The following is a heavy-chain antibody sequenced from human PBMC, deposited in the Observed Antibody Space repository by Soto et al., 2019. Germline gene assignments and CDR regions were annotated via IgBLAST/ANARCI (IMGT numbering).Heavy chain of an antibody. D-gene: IGHD3-10*01. CDR3: AREISVRGGNFDY. J-gene: IGHJ4*02. V-gene: IGHV3-21*01. CDR1: GFTFSSYS. Sequence: EVQLVESGGGLVKPGGSLRLSCAASGFTFSSYSMNWVRQAPGKGLEWVSSISSSSSYIYYADSVKGRFTISRDNAKNSLYLQMNSLRADDTAVYYCAREISVRGGNFDYWGQGTLVTVS. CDR2: ISSSSSYI.